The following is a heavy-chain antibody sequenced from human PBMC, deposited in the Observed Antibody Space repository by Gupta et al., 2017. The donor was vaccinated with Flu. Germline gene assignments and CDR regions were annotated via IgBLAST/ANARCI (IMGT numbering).Heavy chain of an antibody. CDR2: IYYGGST. Sequence: EVQLVETGGGLIQPGGSLRLSCADSGFTVSINYMSWVRQAPGKGLEWVSVIYYGGSTYYADSVKGRFTISRDNSKNTLYPQMNSLRAEDTAVYYCASPSSNYGNGMDVWGQGTTVTVSS. J-gene: IGHJ6*02. D-gene: IGHD4-11*01. V-gene: IGHV3-53*02. CDR1: GFTVSINY. CDR3: ASPSSNYGNGMDV.